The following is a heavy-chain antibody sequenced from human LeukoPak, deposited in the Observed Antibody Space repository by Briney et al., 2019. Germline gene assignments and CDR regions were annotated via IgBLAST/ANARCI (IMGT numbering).Heavy chain of an antibody. V-gene: IGHV3-23*01. Sequence: PGGSLRLSCAASGFTFSSYGMHWVRQGPGKGLEWVSAISVSGNTYHADSVKGRFTISRDNSKNTVYLQMNSLRAEDTAVYYCAKGGSYRSQPYFDYWGQGTPVTVSS. D-gene: IGHD3-16*02. CDR2: ISVSGNT. J-gene: IGHJ4*02. CDR1: GFTFSSYG. CDR3: AKGGSYRSQPYFDY.